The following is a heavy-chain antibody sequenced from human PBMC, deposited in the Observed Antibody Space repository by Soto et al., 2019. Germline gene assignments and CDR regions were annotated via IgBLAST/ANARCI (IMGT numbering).Heavy chain of an antibody. Sequence: GESLKISCKGSGYSFTSYWIVWVRQMPGKGLEWMGIIYPGDSDTRYSPSFQGQVTISADKSISTAYLQWSSLKASDTAMYYCARARVPAAFDMDAWGQGTTVTVSS. D-gene: IGHD2-2*01. J-gene: IGHJ6*02. CDR3: ARARVPAAFDMDA. CDR2: IYPGDSDT. V-gene: IGHV5-51*01. CDR1: GYSFTSYW.